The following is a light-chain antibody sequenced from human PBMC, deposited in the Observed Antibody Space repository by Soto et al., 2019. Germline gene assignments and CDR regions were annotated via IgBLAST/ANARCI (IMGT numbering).Light chain of an antibody. Sequence: ERVMTQSPATLSASLGERATLSCRASQSVSSNIAWYQQKPGQAPRLLIYGASTRATGIPARFSGSGSGTEFTLTISSLQSEDFAVYYCQQYNNWPLTFGGGTKVEIK. V-gene: IGKV3-15*01. CDR2: GAS. J-gene: IGKJ4*01. CDR1: QSVSSN. CDR3: QQYNNWPLT.